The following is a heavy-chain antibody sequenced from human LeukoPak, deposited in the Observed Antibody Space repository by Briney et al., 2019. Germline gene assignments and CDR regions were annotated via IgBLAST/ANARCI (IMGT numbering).Heavy chain of an antibody. D-gene: IGHD6-19*01. CDR2: IRQDGGEK. CDR1: GFAFSNYW. CDR3: VAGSGWLPDY. Sequence: SGGSLRLSCAASGFAFSNYWMNWVRQAPGKGLEWVAIIRQDGGEKLYVDSVKGRFTISRDNAKNSLYLQMNSLRAEVTAVYYCVAGSGWLPDYWGQGTQVTVSS. V-gene: IGHV3-7*01. J-gene: IGHJ4*02.